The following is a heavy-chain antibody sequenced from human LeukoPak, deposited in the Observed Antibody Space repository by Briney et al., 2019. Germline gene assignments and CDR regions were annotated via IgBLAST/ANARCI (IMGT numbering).Heavy chain of an antibody. CDR1: GFTFDDYA. V-gene: IGHV3-9*01. Sequence: PGGSLRLSCAASGFTFDDYAMHWVRQAPGKGLEWVSGISWNSGSIGYADSVKGRFTISRDNAKNSLYLQMNSLRAEDTALYYCAKDIRYSSSWSGFDPWGRGTLVTVSS. CDR3: AKDIRYSSSWSGFDP. J-gene: IGHJ5*02. D-gene: IGHD6-13*01. CDR2: ISWNSGSI.